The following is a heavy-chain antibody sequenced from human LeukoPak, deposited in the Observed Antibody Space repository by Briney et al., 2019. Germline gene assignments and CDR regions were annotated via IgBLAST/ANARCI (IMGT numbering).Heavy chain of an antibody. V-gene: IGHV3-23*01. J-gene: IGHJ4*02. Sequence: PGGSLRLSSAASGFSFSSYAVSWVRQAPGRGLEWVSGISDGGSRTYYADSVKGRFTISRDDSKNTLYLQMNSLRAEDTAVYYCAKVQLGIGVDYWGQGTLVTVSS. CDR2: ISDGGSRT. D-gene: IGHD7-27*01. CDR1: GFSFSSYA. CDR3: AKVQLGIGVDY.